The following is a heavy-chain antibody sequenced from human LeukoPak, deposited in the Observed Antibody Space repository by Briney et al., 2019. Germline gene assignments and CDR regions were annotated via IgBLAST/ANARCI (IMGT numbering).Heavy chain of an antibody. CDR2: INPNSGGT. Sequence: ASVKVSCKASGYTFTGYYIHWVRQAPGQGLEWMGWINPNSGGTNYAQKFQGRVPMTRDTSISTAYMELSRLRSDDTAVYYCARANFPYYYDSNGLNAFNIWGQGTMDTVSS. V-gene: IGHV1-2*02. J-gene: IGHJ3*02. CDR3: ARANFPYYYDSNGLNAFNI. D-gene: IGHD3-22*01. CDR1: GYTFTGYY.